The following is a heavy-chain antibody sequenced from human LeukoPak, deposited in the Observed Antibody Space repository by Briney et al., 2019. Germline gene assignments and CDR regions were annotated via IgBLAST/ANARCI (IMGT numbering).Heavy chain of an antibody. J-gene: IGHJ3*02. V-gene: IGHV1-2*02. CDR2: INPNSGGT. CDR3: ARDYYDSSGSGAFDI. Sequence: ASVKVSCKASGYTFTAYYMHWVRQAPGQGLEWMGWINPNSGGTNYAQKFQGRVTMTRDTSISTAYMELSRLRSDDTAVYYCARDYYDSSGSGAFDIWGQGTMVTVSS. CDR1: GYTFTAYY. D-gene: IGHD3-22*01.